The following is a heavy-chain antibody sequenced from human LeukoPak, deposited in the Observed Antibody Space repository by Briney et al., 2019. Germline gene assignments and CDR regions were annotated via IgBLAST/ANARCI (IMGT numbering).Heavy chain of an antibody. J-gene: IGHJ4*02. CDR2: ISSSSGYI. V-gene: IGHV3-21*01. CDR3: ARGHRATGY. CDR1: GFTFSSYS. Sequence: GGSLRLSCAASGFTFSSYSMNWVRQAPGKGLEWVSSISSSSGYIYYADSVKGRFTISRDNAKNSLYLQMNSLRAEDTAVYYCARGHRATGYWGQGTLVTVSS.